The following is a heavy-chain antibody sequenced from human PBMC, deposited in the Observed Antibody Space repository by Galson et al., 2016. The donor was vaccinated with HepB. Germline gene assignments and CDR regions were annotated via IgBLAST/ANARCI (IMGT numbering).Heavy chain of an antibody. J-gene: IGHJ4*02. CDR2: LYTGGTT. D-gene: IGHD4-17*01. CDR3: AAAGDFGDYGAFDY. V-gene: IGHV3-53*01. CDR1: GYSVSSSY. Sequence: SLRLSCAASGYSVSSSYMSWVRQAPGKGLGWVSVLYTGGTTYYADSVDGRFTISRDNSRNTLYLQMNSLSVEDTAVYFCAAAGDFGDYGAFDYWGQGTLVTVSS.